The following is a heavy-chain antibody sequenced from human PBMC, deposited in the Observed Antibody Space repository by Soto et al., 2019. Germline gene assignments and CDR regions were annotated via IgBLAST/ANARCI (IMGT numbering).Heavy chain of an antibody. Sequence: QVQLVESGGGVVQPGRSLRLSCAASGFTFSSYGMHWVRQAPGKGLEWVAVIWYDGSNKYYADSVKGRFTISRDNSKNKLYLQRNSLRAEDTAVYYCERPMNGIAGFFDYWGQGTLVTVSS. CDR2: IWYDGSNK. D-gene: IGHD6-13*01. V-gene: IGHV3-33*01. CDR1: GFTFSSYG. J-gene: IGHJ4*02. CDR3: ERPMNGIAGFFDY.